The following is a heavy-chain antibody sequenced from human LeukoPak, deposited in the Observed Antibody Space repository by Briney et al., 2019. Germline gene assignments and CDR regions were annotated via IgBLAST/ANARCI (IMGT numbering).Heavy chain of an antibody. J-gene: IGHJ4*02. Sequence: ASVKVSCKASGYTITDYYIHWVRQAPGQGLEWMGWINPNSGGTNYAQKFQGRVTMTSDTSISTAYMELSRLRSDDTALYYCTRGSYYDSSGYSGVRLFDYWGQGTLVTVSS. D-gene: IGHD3-22*01. V-gene: IGHV1-2*02. CDR1: GYTITDYY. CDR3: TRGSYYDSSGYSGVRLFDY. CDR2: INPNSGGT.